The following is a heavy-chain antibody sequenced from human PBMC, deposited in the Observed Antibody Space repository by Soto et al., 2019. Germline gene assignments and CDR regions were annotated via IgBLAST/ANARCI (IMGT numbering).Heavy chain of an antibody. CDR1: GYSFTSYW. Sequence: LGESLKISCKGSGYSFTSYWNSWVRQMPGKGLEWRGRIDPSDSYTNYSPSFQGHVTISADKSISTAYLQWSSLKASDTAMYYCARRRKPPPLDYYGSGSYSNNYYYGMDVWGQGTTVTVSS. V-gene: IGHV5-10-1*01. J-gene: IGHJ6*02. CDR3: ARRRKPPPLDYYGSGSYSNNYYYGMDV. CDR2: IDPSDSYT. D-gene: IGHD3-10*01.